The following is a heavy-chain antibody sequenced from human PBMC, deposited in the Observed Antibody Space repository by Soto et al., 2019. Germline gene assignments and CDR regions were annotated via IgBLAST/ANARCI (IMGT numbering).Heavy chain of an antibody. D-gene: IGHD5-18*01. CDR3: ARAGDTAMVNPFDY. CDR1: GGSISSSSYY. J-gene: IGHJ4*02. V-gene: IGHV4-39*01. CDR2: IYYSGST. Sequence: LLQLPETLSLTCTVSGGSISSSSYYWGWIRQPPGKGLEWIGSIYYSGSTYYNPSLKSRVAISVDTSKNQFSLKLSSVTAADTAVYYCARAGDTAMVNPFDYWGQGTLVTVSS.